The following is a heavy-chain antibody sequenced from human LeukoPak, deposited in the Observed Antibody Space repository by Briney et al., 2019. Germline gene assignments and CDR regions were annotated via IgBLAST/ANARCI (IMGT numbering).Heavy chain of an antibody. CDR2: INHSGST. D-gene: IGHD5-24*01. CDR1: GGSFSGYY. CDR3: AAVEMATAKGADY. Sequence: SQTLSLTCAVYGGSFSGYYWSWIRQPPGKGLEWIGEINHSGSTNYNPSLQSRVTISVDTSKNQFSLKLSSVTAADTAVYYCAAVEMATAKGADYWGQGTLVTVSS. J-gene: IGHJ4*02. V-gene: IGHV4-34*01.